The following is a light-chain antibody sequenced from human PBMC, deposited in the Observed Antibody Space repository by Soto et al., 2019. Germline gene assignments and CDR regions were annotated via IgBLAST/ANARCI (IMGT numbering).Light chain of an antibody. CDR3: QHTTDST. Sequence: DIQMTQSPSTLAASVGDTVTMTCRSSSKWLAWYQKKPGKAPKLLIYDVSNLERGVPPRFSGSTSGAESTLTITGLQPDDLGTYYCQHTTDSTFGQGTKVDIK. CDR2: DVS. J-gene: IGKJ2*01. CDR1: SSSKW. V-gene: IGKV1-5*01.